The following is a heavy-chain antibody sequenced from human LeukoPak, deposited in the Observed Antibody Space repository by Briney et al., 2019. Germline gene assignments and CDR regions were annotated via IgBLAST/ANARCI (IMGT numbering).Heavy chain of an antibody. Sequence: PSETLSLTCTVSRGSISSYYWSWIRQPAGKGLEWIGRIYTSGSTNYNPSLKSRVTMSLDTSKNQFSLKLYSVTAADTAVYYCARSAYYGSGSSIYYFDYWGQGTLVTVSS. J-gene: IGHJ4*02. V-gene: IGHV4-4*07. CDR2: IYTSGST. D-gene: IGHD3-10*01. CDR3: ARSAYYGSGSSIYYFDY. CDR1: RGSISSYY.